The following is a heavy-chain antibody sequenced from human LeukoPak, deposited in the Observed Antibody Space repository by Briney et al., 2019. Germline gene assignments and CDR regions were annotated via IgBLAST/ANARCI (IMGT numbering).Heavy chain of an antibody. J-gene: IGHJ4*02. CDR1: GFTFSTYG. CDR3: ARGKLKVVPAAPLDY. CDR2: IRYDGSNK. Sequence: GGSLRLSCAASGFTFSTYGMHWVRQAPGKGLEWVAFIRYDGSNKYYADSVKGRFTISRDNSKNTLYLQMNSLRAEDTAVYYCARGKLKVVPAAPLDYWGQGTLVTVSS. V-gene: IGHV3-30*02. D-gene: IGHD2-2*01.